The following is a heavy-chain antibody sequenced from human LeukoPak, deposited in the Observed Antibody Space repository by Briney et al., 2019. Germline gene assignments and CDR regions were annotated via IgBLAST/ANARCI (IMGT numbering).Heavy chain of an antibody. CDR3: AKGFSGHDSDFDY. D-gene: IGHD5-12*01. CDR2: IGGSGVGT. CDR1: GFTFSTYA. V-gene: IGHV3-23*01. J-gene: IGHJ4*02. Sequence: GGSLRLSCAASGFTFSTYAMSWVRQAPGKGLEWVSAIGGSGVGTYYADSVKGRFTISRDNPKTTLDLQMNSLRAEDTAVYYCAKGFSGHDSDFDYWGQGTPVTVSS.